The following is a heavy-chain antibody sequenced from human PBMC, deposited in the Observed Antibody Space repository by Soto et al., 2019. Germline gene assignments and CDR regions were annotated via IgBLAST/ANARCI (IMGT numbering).Heavy chain of an antibody. CDR1: GFSLSTSGVG. V-gene: IGHV2-5*02. CDR2: IYWDDDK. CDR3: AHKPSYCSGGSCYSGFDY. Sequence: QITLKESGPTLVKPTQTLTLTCTFSGFSLSTSGVGVGWIRQPPGKALEWLALIYWDDDKRYSPSLKSRLTITKDTPNNQLXLTMTNMDPVDTATYYGAHKPSYCSGGSCYSGFDYWGQGTLVTVSS. D-gene: IGHD2-15*01. J-gene: IGHJ4*02.